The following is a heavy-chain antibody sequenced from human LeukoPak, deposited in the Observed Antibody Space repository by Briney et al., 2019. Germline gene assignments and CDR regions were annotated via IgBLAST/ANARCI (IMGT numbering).Heavy chain of an antibody. J-gene: IGHJ4*02. V-gene: IGHV3-53*05. D-gene: IGHD6-19*01. CDR1: GFSVFSNY. CDR2: LYSGGDT. CDR3: ARSMAVAGTRGAFLDY. Sequence: PGGSLRLSCAASGFSVFSNYINWVRQAPGQGLEWVSVLYSGGDTYYADSVKGRFTISRDNSRNTVYLQMNSLRAEDTAVYYCARSMAVAGTRGAFLDYWGQGTLVTVSS.